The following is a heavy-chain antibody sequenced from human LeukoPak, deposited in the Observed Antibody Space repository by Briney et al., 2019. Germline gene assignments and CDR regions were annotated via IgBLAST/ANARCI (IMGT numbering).Heavy chain of an antibody. J-gene: IGHJ6*03. CDR3: ARDRRDGYPRDYYYMDV. CDR1: GGSISSSSYY. Sequence: VKPSETLSLTCTVSGGSISSSSYYWGWIRQPPGKGLEWIGSIYYSGSTYYNPSLKSRVTISVDTSKNQFSLKLSSVTAADTAVYYCARDRRDGYPRDYYYMDVWGKGTTVTVSS. D-gene: IGHD5-24*01. V-gene: IGHV4-39*07. CDR2: IYYSGST.